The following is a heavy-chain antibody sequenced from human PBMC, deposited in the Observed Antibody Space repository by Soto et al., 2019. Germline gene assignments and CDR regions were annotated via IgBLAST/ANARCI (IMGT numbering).Heavy chain of an antibody. D-gene: IGHD5-18*01. Sequence: SETPSLTCGGSGCSLSRGNSLGWGRPPPGKGLEWIGEISQRVGTTHYNPSLESRVVLSVDKSKNQLSLEMRSLTAADTAVYYCARQYVDTAMVAPFDYWGQGTLVTVSS. J-gene: IGHJ4*02. V-gene: IGHV4-4*02. CDR3: ARQYVDTAMVAPFDY. CDR2: ISQRVGTT. CDR1: GCSLSRGNS.